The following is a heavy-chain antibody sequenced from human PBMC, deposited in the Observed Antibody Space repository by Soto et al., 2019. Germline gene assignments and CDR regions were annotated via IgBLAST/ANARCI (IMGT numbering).Heavy chain of an antibody. Sequence: SVKVSCKASGGTFSSYAISWVRQAPRQGLEWMGGIIPIFGTANYAQKFQGRVTITADESTSTAYMELSSLRSEDTAVYYCARGVTRYCSGGSCYRPFFFDYWGQGTLVTVSS. D-gene: IGHD2-15*01. CDR1: GGTFSSYA. CDR3: ARGVTRYCSGGSCYRPFFFDY. V-gene: IGHV1-69*13. CDR2: IIPIFGTA. J-gene: IGHJ4*02.